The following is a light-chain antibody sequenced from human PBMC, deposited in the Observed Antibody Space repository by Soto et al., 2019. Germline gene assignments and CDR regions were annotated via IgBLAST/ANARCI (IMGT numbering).Light chain of an antibody. CDR1: QSIDTF. CDR2: AAS. CDR3: QQSYSIPYT. V-gene: IGKV1-39*01. J-gene: IGKJ5*01. Sequence: IQMTQSPSSLSASVGDRVTITCRASQSIDTFLNWYQQRPGKAPKLLISAASSLHSGVPSTFSGSGSGTDFTLTISSLQPEDFATYYCQQSYSIPYTFGQGTRLEI.